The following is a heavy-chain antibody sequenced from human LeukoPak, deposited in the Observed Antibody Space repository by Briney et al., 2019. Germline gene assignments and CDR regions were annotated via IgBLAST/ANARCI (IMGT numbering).Heavy chain of an antibody. J-gene: IGHJ4*02. Sequence: PGGSLRLSCAASGFTFSSYGMHWVRQAPGKGLEWVAFIRYDGSNKYYADSVKGRFTISRDNSKNTLYLRMNSLRAEDTAVYYCAKSQRRITIFGVPDYWGQGTLVTVSS. CDR2: IRYDGSNK. CDR1: GFTFSSYG. CDR3: AKSQRRITIFGVPDY. V-gene: IGHV3-30*02. D-gene: IGHD3-3*01.